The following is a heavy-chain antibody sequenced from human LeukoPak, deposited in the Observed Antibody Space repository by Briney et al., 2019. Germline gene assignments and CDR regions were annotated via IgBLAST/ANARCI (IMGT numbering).Heavy chain of an antibody. CDR2: ISGSGDRR. J-gene: IGHJ4*02. CDR3: AKEGYDCGGDRYDY. V-gene: IGHV3-23*01. CDR1: GFTFSSHA. D-gene: IGHD2-21*02. Sequence: GGSLRLSCAASGFTFSSHAMSWVRQAPGKGLEWVSVISGSGDRRYYADSVKGRSATSRDNSKNTLDLQMNSLRAEDTAVYYCAKEGYDCGGDRYDYWGQGTLVTVSS.